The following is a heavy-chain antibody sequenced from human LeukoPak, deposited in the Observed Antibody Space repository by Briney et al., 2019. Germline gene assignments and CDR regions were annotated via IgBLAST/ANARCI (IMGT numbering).Heavy chain of an antibody. CDR1: GFTFSNYA. Sequence: PGGSLRLSCAASGFTFSNYAMSWVRQSPRKGLEWISSISSGSDYIYYADSVKGRFTVSRDNAKNSLYLQMNSLRAEDTAVYYCAKDNQRAFDYWGQGTLVTVSS. D-gene: IGHD2-2*01. CDR3: AKDNQRAFDY. V-gene: IGHV3-21*04. J-gene: IGHJ4*02. CDR2: ISSGSDYI.